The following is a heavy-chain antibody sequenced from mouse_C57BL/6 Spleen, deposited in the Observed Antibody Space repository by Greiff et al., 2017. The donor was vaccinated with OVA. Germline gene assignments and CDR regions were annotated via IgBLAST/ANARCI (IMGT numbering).Heavy chain of an antibody. J-gene: IGHJ4*01. CDR3: ARGITTVVDYYAMDY. CDR2: ISGGGGNT. CDR1: GFTFSSYT. D-gene: IGHD1-1*01. V-gene: IGHV5-9*01. Sequence: EVKVEESGGGLVKPGGSLKLSCAASGFTFSSYTMSWVRQTPEKRLEWVATISGGGGNTYYPDSVKGRFTISRDNAKNTLYLQMSSLRSEDTALYDCARGITTVVDYYAMDYWGQGTSVTVSS.